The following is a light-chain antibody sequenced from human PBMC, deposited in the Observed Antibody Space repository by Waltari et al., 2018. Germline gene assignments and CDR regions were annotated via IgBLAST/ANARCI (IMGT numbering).Light chain of an antibody. Sequence: QSVLTQPPSVSAAPGQQVTLSCSGSTPNIGENHVSWYQRLPGKDPRLLIFSNSERPSGIPDRFYGSKSDTSATLGITGLQTGDEADYYCATWDRILSAVIIGGGTKLTVL. J-gene: IGLJ2*01. CDR2: SNS. CDR1: TPNIGENH. CDR3: ATWDRILSAVI. V-gene: IGLV1-51*01.